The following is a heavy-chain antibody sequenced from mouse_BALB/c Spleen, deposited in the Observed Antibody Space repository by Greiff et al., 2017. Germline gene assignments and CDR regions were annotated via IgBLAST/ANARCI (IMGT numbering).Heavy chain of an antibody. CDR1: GYSFTGYF. CDR3: ASCYYGSSYGFAY. V-gene: IGHV1-20*02. J-gene: IGHJ3*01. Sequence: EVKLQESGPELVKPGASVKISCKASGYSFTGYFMNWVMQSHGKSLEWIGRINPYNGDTFYNQKFKGKATLTVDKSSSTAHMELRSLASEDSAVYYCASCYYGSSYGFAYWGQGTLVTVSA. D-gene: IGHD1-1*01. CDR2: INPYNGDT.